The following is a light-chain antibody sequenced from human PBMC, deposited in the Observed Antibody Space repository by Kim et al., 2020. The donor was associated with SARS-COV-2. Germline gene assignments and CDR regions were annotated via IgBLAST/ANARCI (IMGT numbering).Light chain of an antibody. Sequence: TVTISCTRSSGSIASNYVQWYQQRPCSAPTTVIYEDNQRPSGVPDRFSGSIDSSSNSASLTISGLKTEDEADYYCQSYDSSTPNWVFGGGTQLTVL. CDR1: SGSIASNY. CDR2: EDN. J-gene: IGLJ3*02. CDR3: QSYDSSTPNWV. V-gene: IGLV6-57*03.